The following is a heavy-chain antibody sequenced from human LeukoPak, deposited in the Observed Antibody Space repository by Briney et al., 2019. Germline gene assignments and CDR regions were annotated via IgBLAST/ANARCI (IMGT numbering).Heavy chain of an antibody. D-gene: IGHD1-14*01. CDR2: INSDGSTT. J-gene: IGHJ4*02. Sequence: GGSLRLSCAASGFTFSSYWMQWVRQAPGKGLVWVSRINSDGSTTNYADSVRGRSTISRDNAQNTLYLQMNSLRAEDTALYYCARDQTELGPTTVDHWGQGTQVTVSS. CDR1: GFTFSSYW. CDR3: ARDQTELGPTTVDH. V-gene: IGHV3-74*01.